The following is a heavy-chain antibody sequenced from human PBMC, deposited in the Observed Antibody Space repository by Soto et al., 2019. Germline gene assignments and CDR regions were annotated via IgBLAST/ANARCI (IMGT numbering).Heavy chain of an antibody. CDR1: GFTFGNFG. J-gene: IGHJ4*02. D-gene: IGHD6-13*01. CDR2: ISSDGSRK. CDR3: ARGCSGGTNCFYFDF. V-gene: IGHV3-30*03. Sequence: QVQLVESGGGVVQPGRSLRLSCAASGFTFGNFGIHWVRQAPDKGLEWVADISSDGSRKFYADSVKGRFTISRDNSKNTLYLQMNSLRTEDTAVYFCARGCSGGTNCFYFDFWGQGILVTVSS.